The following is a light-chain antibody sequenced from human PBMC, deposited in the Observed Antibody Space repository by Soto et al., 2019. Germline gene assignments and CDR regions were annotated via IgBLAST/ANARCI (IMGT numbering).Light chain of an antibody. CDR1: SSDVGGHKY. Sequence: QAVVTQPASVSGSPGQSITISCTGTSSDVGGHKYVSWYQQHPGTAPKLMIYEVTNRPSGVSNRFSGSKSGNTASLTISGLQAEDEADYYCSSYTSSTTLDVVFGGGTKLTVL. CDR2: EVT. V-gene: IGLV2-14*01. CDR3: SSYTSSTTLDVV. J-gene: IGLJ2*01.